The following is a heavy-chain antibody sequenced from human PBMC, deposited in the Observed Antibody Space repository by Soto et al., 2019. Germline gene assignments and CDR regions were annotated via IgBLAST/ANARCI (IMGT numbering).Heavy chain of an antibody. V-gene: IGHV3-23*01. Sequence: SLRLTCAASGFICSSYDMSWVRQAPGKGREWVSTILVDGRTFYVDSVKGRFTISRDSSQNTVYLQMNSLTAGDTALYYCAKATATGGGAFDICGQGTMVTISS. CDR3: AKATATGGGAFDI. CDR2: ILVDGRT. D-gene: IGHD2-8*02. J-gene: IGHJ3*02. CDR1: GFICSSYD.